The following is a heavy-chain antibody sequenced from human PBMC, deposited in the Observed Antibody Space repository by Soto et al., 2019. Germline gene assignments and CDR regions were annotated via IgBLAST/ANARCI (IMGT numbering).Heavy chain of an antibody. J-gene: IGHJ4*02. CDR2: ISSSGSTI. Sequence: GGSLRLSCAASGFTFSDYYMSWIRQAPGKGLEWVSYISSSGSTIYYADSAKGRFTISRDNAKNSLYLQMNSLRAENTAVYYCASKAPMVRGVIPDDYWGQGTLVTVSS. V-gene: IGHV3-11*01. CDR3: ASKAPMVRGVIPDDY. CDR1: GFTFSDYY. D-gene: IGHD3-10*01.